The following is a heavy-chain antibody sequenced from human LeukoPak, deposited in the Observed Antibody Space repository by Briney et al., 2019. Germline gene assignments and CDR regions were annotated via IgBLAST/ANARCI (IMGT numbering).Heavy chain of an antibody. Sequence: SGGSLRLSCAASGFTFSSYAMSWVRQAPGKGLEWVSSISSSSSYIYYADSVKGRFTISRDNAKNSLYLQMNSLRAEDTAVYYCAREKLELSFDYWGQGTLVTVSS. V-gene: IGHV3-21*01. J-gene: IGHJ4*02. D-gene: IGHD1-7*01. CDR3: AREKLELSFDY. CDR2: ISSSSSYI. CDR1: GFTFSSYA.